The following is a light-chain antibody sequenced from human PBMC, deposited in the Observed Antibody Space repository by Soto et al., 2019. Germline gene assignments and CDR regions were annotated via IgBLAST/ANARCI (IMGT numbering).Light chain of an antibody. V-gene: IGKV3-11*01. J-gene: IGKJ1*01. CDR3: HQRQRWPRT. CDR2: EAS. Sequence: EIVLTQSPATLSSSLGERATLSFRASQTVGVRLAWYQHKPGQAPRLIIYEASNRAAGIPARFSGSGSGTDFTLTITSLEPEDFAFYYCHQRQRWPRTFGQGTKVDIK. CDR1: QTVGVR.